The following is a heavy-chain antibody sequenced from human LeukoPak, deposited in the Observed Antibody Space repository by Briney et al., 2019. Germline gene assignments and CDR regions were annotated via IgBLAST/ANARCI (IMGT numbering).Heavy chain of an antibody. Sequence: GRSLRLSCAASGFTFSSYVMHWVRQAPGKGLEWVAVISYDGSNKYYADSVKGRFTISRDNSKNTLYLQMNSLRAEDTAVYYCARDGGYYDFWSGYYDYYYGMDVWGQGTTVTVSS. D-gene: IGHD3-3*01. CDR1: GFTFSSYV. CDR3: ARDGGYYDFWSGYYDYYYGMDV. J-gene: IGHJ6*02. V-gene: IGHV3-30-3*01. CDR2: ISYDGSNK.